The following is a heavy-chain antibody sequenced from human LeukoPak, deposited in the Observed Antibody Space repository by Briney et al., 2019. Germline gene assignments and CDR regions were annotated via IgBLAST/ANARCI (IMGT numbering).Heavy chain of an antibody. D-gene: IGHD6-13*01. V-gene: IGHV3-7*03. CDR2: LKEDGSRQ. Sequence: PGGSLRLSCAASGFTVSTYWMSWVRQAPGKGLEWVASLKEDGSRQYYVDSVKGRFTISRDIAKNSLYLQMSSLRVDDTAVYYCARDLSSRDAYWGQGTLVTVSS. J-gene: IGHJ4*02. CDR1: GFTVSTYW. CDR3: ARDLSSRDAY.